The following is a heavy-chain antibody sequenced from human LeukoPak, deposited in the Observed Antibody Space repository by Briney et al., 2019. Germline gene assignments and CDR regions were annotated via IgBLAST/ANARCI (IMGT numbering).Heavy chain of an antibody. CDR1: GYTFTGYY. CDR2: INPNSGGT. CDR3: ARDEDRDDYNAFDI. Sequence: GASVKVSCKASGYTFTGYYMHWVRQAPGQGLEWMGWINPNSGGTNYAQKFQGRVTMTRDTSISTAYMEMSRLSSDDTAVYYCARDEDRDDYNAFDIWGQGTMVTVSS. D-gene: IGHD5-24*01. J-gene: IGHJ3*02. V-gene: IGHV1-2*02.